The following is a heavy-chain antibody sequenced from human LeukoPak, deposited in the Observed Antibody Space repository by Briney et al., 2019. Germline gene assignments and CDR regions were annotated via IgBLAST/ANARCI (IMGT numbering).Heavy chain of an antibody. V-gene: IGHV4-59*01. Sequence: SETLSLTCTVSGGSIRSYYWSWIRQPPGKGLEWIGYIYYSGSTYYNPSLKSRVTISVDTSKNQFSLKLSSVTAADTAVYYCARWSSGYYDAFDIWGQGTMVTVSS. CDR1: GGSIRSYY. J-gene: IGHJ3*02. CDR3: ARWSSGYYDAFDI. CDR2: IYYSGST. D-gene: IGHD3-22*01.